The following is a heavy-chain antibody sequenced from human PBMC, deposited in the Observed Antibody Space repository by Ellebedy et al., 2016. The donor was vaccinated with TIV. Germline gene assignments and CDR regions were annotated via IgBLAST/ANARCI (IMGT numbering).Heavy chain of an antibody. CDR1: GFSFRSYW. CDR3: ARRGSYGDYAVQVNSWLDR. V-gene: IGHV3-7*01. D-gene: IGHD4-17*01. CDR2: IYQDGSYQ. J-gene: IGHJ5*02. Sequence: GESLKISCVASGFSFRSYWMSWVRQAPGKGLEWVANIYQDGSYQYYVDYVKGRFTISRDNANKSLFLQMNSLRGEDTAVYYCARRGSYGDYAVQVNSWLDRWGRGTLVTVSS.